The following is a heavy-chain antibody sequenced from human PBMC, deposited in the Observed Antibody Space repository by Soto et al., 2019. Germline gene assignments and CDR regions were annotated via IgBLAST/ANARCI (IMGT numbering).Heavy chain of an antibody. D-gene: IGHD2-15*01. CDR2: IIPIYGTA. V-gene: IGHV1-69*05. J-gene: IGHJ5*02. CDR3: CVDIVVVVAVP. Sequence: GASVKVSCKASGGTFSSYAISWVRQAPGQGLEWMGGIIPIYGTANYAQKFQGRVTMTTDNSISTAYMELSSLRSEDTAVYYCCVDIVVVVAVPWGQGTLVTVSS. CDR1: GGTFSSYA.